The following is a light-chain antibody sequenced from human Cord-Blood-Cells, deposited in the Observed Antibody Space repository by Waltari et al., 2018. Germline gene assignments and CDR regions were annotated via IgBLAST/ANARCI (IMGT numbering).Light chain of an antibody. Sequence: QSALTQPASVSGSPGQSITTSCTGTSSDVGSYNLVSWYHQHPGKAPKLMIDDGSKRPSGVSNRFSGSKSGNTASLTISGLQAEDEADYYCCSYAGSSTWVFGGGTKLTVL. J-gene: IGLJ3*02. V-gene: IGLV2-23*01. CDR2: DGS. CDR3: CSYAGSSTWV. CDR1: SSDVGSYNL.